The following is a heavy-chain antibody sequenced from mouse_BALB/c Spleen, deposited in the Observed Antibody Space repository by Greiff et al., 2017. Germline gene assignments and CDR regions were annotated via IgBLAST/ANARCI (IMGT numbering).Heavy chain of an antibody. CDR3: ARASRPYYFDY. CDR1: GFTFSSYG. CDR2: INSNGGST. Sequence: EVKLMESGGGLVQPGGSLKLSCAASGFTFSSYGMSWVRQTPDKRLELVATINSNGGSTYYPDSVKGRFTISRDNAKNTLYLQMSSLKSEDTAMYYCARASRPYYFDYWGQGTTLTVSS. J-gene: IGHJ2*01. V-gene: IGHV5-6-3*01.